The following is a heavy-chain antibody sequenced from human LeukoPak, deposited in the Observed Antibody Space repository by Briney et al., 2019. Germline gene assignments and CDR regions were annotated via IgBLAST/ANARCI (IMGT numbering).Heavy chain of an antibody. CDR1: GFTFSSYA. J-gene: IGHJ4*02. V-gene: IGHV3-64*04. Sequence: GESLRLSCSASGFTFSSYAMHWVRQAPGKGLEDVSAISSNGGGTYYPDSVKGRFTISRDNAKNSLYLQMNSLRDEDTAVYYCARDVHFDYWGQGTLVTVSS. CDR3: ARDVHFDY. CDR2: ISSNGGGT.